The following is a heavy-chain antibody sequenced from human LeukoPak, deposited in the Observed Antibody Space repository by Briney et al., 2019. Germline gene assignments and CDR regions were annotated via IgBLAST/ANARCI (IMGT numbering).Heavy chain of an antibody. D-gene: IGHD3-10*01. Sequence: SETLSLTCTVSGGSISSYYWGWIRQPPGKGLEWIGSIYYSGSTYYNPSLKSRVTISVDTSKNQFSLKLSSVTAADTAVYYCARYLYYGGVDYWDQGALVTVSS. CDR3: ARYLYYGGVDY. V-gene: IGHV4-39*01. CDR1: GGSISSYY. CDR2: IYYSGST. J-gene: IGHJ4*02.